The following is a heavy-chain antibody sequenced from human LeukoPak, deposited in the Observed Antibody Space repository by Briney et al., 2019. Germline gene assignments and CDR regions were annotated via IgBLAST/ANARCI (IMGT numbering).Heavy chain of an antibody. CDR1: GFTFSSYW. CDR3: ARASIVVVPPAAEGWFDP. D-gene: IGHD2-2*01. V-gene: IGHV3-7*01. CDR2: IKQDGSEK. Sequence: GGALRLSCAASGFTFSSYWMSWVRQAPGKGREWVANIKQDGSEKYYVDSVKGRFTISRDNAKNSLYLQMNSLRAEDTAVYYCARASIVVVPPAAEGWFDPWGQGTLVTVSS. J-gene: IGHJ5*02.